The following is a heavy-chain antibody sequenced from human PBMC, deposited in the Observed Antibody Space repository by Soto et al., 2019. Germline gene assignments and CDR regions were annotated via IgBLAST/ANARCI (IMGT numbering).Heavy chain of an antibody. D-gene: IGHD2-8*02. J-gene: IGHJ4*02. V-gene: IGHV3-9*01. CDR3: AKDKRSYLILVLDY. CDR1: GFTFDDYA. Sequence: PGGSLRLSCAASGFTFDDYAMHWVRQAPGKGLEWVSGISWNSGSIGYADSVKGRFTISRDNAKNSLYLQMNSLRAEDTALYYCAKDKRSYLILVLDYWGQGTLVTVSS. CDR2: ISWNSGSI.